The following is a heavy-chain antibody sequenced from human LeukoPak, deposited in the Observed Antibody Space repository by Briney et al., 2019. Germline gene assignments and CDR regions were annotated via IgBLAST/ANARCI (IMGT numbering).Heavy chain of an antibody. V-gene: IGHV1-18*01. J-gene: IGHJ4*02. CDR3: AIYDYGDYDPLDY. CDR2: ISAYNGNT. CDR1: GYTFTSYG. Sequence: ASVKVSCKASGYTFTSYGISWVRQAPGQGLEWMGWISAYNGNTIYAQKLQGRVTMTTDTSTSIAYMELRSLRSDDTAVYYCAIYDYGDYDPLDYWGQGTLVTVSS. D-gene: IGHD4-17*01.